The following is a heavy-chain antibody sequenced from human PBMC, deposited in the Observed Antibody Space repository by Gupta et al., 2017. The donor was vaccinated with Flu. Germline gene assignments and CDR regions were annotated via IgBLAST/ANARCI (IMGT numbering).Heavy chain of an antibody. D-gene: IGHD3-22*01. CDR2: IKQDGSEK. CDR1: GFTFSSYW. CDR3: ARDLKYYYDSSGYLG. Sequence: EVQLVESGGGLVQPGGSLRLSCAASGFTFSSYWMSWVRQAPGKGLEWVANIKQDGSEKYYVDSVKGRFTISRDNAKNSLYLQMNSLRAEDTAVYYCARDLKYYYDSSGYLGWGQGTLVTVSS. V-gene: IGHV3-7*04. J-gene: IGHJ4*02.